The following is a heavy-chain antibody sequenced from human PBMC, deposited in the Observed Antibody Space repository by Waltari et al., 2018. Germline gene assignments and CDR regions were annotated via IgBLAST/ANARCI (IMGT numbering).Heavy chain of an antibody. CDR1: GFMFSNFE. Sequence: HLVESGGGLVQPGGSLRLSCAASGFMFSNFEMNWVRQAPGKGLEWVSYISSRGSAIHYAGSVKGRVTISRDNAKNSLYLQMNSLRAEDTALYYCAREGGCSGGTCFNDAFDIWGQGTMVTVSS. CDR3: AREGGCSGGTCFNDAFDI. V-gene: IGHV3-48*03. CDR2: ISSRGSAI. D-gene: IGHD2-15*01. J-gene: IGHJ3*02.